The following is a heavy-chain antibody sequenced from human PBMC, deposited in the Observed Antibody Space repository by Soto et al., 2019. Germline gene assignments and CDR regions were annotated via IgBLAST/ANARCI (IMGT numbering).Heavy chain of an antibody. D-gene: IGHD6-19*01. Sequence: GSLRLSCAASGFTFSDYYMSWIRQAPGKGLEWVSYISSSSSYTNYADSVKGRFTISRDNAKNSLYLQMNSLRAEDTAVYYCARFGVAVAGDFDYWGQGTLVTVSS. CDR2: ISSSSSYT. V-gene: IGHV3-11*06. CDR3: ARFGVAVAGDFDY. J-gene: IGHJ4*02. CDR1: GFTFSDYY.